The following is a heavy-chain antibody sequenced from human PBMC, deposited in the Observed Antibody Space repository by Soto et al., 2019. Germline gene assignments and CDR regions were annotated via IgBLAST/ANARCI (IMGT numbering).Heavy chain of an antibody. CDR2: IKSKTDGGTT. CDR3: STIDGSGSYREYFQH. Sequence: GGSLRLSCAASGFIFSNAWMNWVRQAPGKGLEWVGRIKSKTDGGTTDYAGPGKGRFTISRDDSKNTLYLQMNNLKTEDTAVYYCSTIDGSGSYREYFQHWGQGTLVTVSS. CDR1: GFIFSNAW. D-gene: IGHD3-10*01. J-gene: IGHJ1*01. V-gene: IGHV3-15*07.